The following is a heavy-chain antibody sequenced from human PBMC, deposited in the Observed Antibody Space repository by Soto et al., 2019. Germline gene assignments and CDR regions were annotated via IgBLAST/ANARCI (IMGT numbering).Heavy chain of an antibody. CDR1: GYTFFTYD. CDR3: ARHHGPTTSENWFDP. CDR2: ISTYSGDT. Sequence: ASVKVSCKASGYTFFTYDISWLRQSPGQGLEWMGWISTYSGDTKYAQKFQGRVTMTTDTSTTTAYLELRSLRSDDTAVYYCARHHGPTTSENWFDPWGQGTLVTVSS. V-gene: IGHV1-18*01. J-gene: IGHJ5*02. D-gene: IGHD5-12*01.